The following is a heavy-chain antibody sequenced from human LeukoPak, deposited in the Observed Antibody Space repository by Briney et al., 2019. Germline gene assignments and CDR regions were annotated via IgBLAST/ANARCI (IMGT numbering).Heavy chain of an antibody. CDR2: IIPIFGTA. D-gene: IGHD3-10*01. V-gene: IGHV1-69*01. CDR3: ARDYYGSGSYYNGRLFWFDP. Sequence: SVKVSCKASGGTFSSYAISWVRQAPGQGLEWMGGIIPIFGTANYAQKFQGRVTITADESTSTAYMELSSLRSEDTAVYYCARDYYGSGSYYNGRLFWFDPWGQGTLVTVSS. CDR1: GGTFSSYA. J-gene: IGHJ5*02.